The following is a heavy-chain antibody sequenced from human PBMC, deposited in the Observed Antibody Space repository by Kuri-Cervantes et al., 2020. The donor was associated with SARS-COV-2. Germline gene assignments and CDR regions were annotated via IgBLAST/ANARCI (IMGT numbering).Heavy chain of an antibody. V-gene: IGHV1-24*01. Sequence: ASVKVSCKVSGYTLTELSMHWVRQAPGKGLEWMGGFDPEDGETIYAQKFQGRVTMTEDTSTDTAYMELSRLRSDDTAVYYCARDSLLSGSYHFDYWGQGTLVTVSS. D-gene: IGHD1-26*01. CDR3: ARDSLLSGSYHFDY. CDR2: FDPEDGET. J-gene: IGHJ4*02. CDR1: GYTLTELS.